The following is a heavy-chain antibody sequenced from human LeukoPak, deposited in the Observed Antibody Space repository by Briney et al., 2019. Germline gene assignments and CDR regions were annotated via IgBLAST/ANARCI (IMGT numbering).Heavy chain of an antibody. V-gene: IGHV3-30*02. D-gene: IGHD4-17*01. CDR2: IRYDGSNK. Sequence: GGSLRLSCAASGFTFSSYGMHWVRQAPGKGLEWVAFIRYDGSNKYYADSVKGRFTISRDNSKNTLYLQMNSLRAEDTAVYYCAKDHPDYGDYSCYFDYWGQGTLVTVSS. CDR1: GFTFSSYG. J-gene: IGHJ4*02. CDR3: AKDHPDYGDYSCYFDY.